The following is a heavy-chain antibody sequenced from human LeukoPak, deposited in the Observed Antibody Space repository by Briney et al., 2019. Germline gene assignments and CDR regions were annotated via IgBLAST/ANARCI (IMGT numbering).Heavy chain of an antibody. J-gene: IGHJ6*04. CDR1: GFTFSGYG. D-gene: IGHD3-9*01. Sequence: SGGSLRLSCAGSGFTFSGYGMHWVRQAPGKGLEWVAVISYDGNDKDYADSVKGRFTISRDNSKNTLYLQVNSLRAEDTAVYYCAKSGDYDILTGYRSYYGVDDWGKGTTVTVSS. V-gene: IGHV3-30*18. CDR3: AKSGDYDILTGYRSYYGVDD. CDR2: ISYDGNDK.